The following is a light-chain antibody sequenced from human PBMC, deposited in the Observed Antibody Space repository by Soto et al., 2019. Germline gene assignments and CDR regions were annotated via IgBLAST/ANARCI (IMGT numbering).Light chain of an antibody. CDR1: QSVSDN. Sequence: EIVMTQSPAALSVSPGERATLSCRASQSVSDNLAWYQQKPGQAPRLLIFGTSTRATGIPARFSGSGSGTEFPFTISSLRSKDFPFYYGQKYKTWLPWTFGQGTKVQI. J-gene: IGKJ1*01. CDR3: QKYKTWLPWT. CDR2: GTS. V-gene: IGKV3-15*01.